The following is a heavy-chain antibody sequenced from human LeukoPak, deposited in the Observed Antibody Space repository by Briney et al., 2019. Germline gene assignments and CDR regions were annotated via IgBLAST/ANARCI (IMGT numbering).Heavy chain of an antibody. Sequence: GGSLRLPCAASGFTFSSYAMSWVRQAPGKGLEWVSAISGSGGSTYYADSVKGRFTISRDNSKNTLYLQMNSLRAEDTAVYYCARTSRGYSGYDTSDYWGQGTLVTVSS. CDR1: GFTFSSYA. D-gene: IGHD5-12*01. CDR2: ISGSGGST. CDR3: ARTSRGYSGYDTSDY. V-gene: IGHV3-23*01. J-gene: IGHJ4*02.